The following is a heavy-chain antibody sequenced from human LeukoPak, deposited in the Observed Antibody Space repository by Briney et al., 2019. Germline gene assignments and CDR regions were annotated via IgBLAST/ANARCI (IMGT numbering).Heavy chain of an antibody. J-gene: IGHJ4*02. Sequence: GASVKISCKASGYTFTSYYMYWVRQAPGQGLEWMGIINSSGGNTSYAQNFQGRVTMTRDTSARIVYMELSSLRSEDTAVYYCARGEVIAAAGLDYWGQGTLVTVSS. CDR3: ARGEVIAAAGLDY. D-gene: IGHD6-13*01. CDR2: INSSGGNT. CDR1: GYTFTSYY. V-gene: IGHV1-46*01.